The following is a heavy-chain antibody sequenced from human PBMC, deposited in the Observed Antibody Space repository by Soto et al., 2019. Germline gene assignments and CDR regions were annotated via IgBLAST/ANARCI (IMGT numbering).Heavy chain of an antibody. Sequence: WASVKVSCKASGYTFTSYGISWVRQAPGQGLEWMGWISAYNGNTGYAQNFQGRVTMTTDTSTSTAYMELRRVRSDDTAVYYCARDGRVVAVAGTDYYYGMDVWGQGATVTVSS. CDR3: ARDGRVVAVAGTDYYYGMDV. D-gene: IGHD6-19*01. J-gene: IGHJ6*02. CDR1: GYTFTSYG. V-gene: IGHV1-18*04. CDR2: ISAYNGNT.